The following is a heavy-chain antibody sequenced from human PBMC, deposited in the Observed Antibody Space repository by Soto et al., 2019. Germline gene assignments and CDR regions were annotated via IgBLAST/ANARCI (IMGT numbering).Heavy chain of an antibody. D-gene: IGHD5-12*01. CDR2: IVPIVDTS. Sequence: QVQLVQSGAEVRQPASSVKVSCKTSGGTFSSYAISWGRQAPGQGLEWMGGIVPIVDTSTYAQKFQGRVTITADESTSTVYMELRRLRADDTAVYYCVRVVAIPGYPDNWGQGTLVTVSS. CDR1: GGTFSSYA. CDR3: VRVVAIPGYPDN. J-gene: IGHJ4*02. V-gene: IGHV1-69*12.